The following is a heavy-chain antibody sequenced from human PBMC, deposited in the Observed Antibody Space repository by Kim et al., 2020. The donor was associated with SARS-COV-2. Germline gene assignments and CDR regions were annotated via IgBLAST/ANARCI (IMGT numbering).Heavy chain of an antibody. J-gene: IGHJ4*02. Sequence: SETLSLTCTVSGGSISSSSYYWGWIRQPPGKGLEWIGSIYYSGSTYYNPSLKSRVTISVDTSKNQFSLKLSSVTAADTAVYYCARRTMVRGVTFDYWGQGTLVTVSS. CDR2: IYYSGST. CDR3: ARRTMVRGVTFDY. V-gene: IGHV4-39*01. D-gene: IGHD3-10*01. CDR1: GGSISSSSYY.